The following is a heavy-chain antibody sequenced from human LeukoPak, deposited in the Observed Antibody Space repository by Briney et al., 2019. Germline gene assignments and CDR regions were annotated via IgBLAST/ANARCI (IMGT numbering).Heavy chain of an antibody. J-gene: IGHJ4*02. CDR2: INHSGST. Sequence: SETLSFTCAVYGGSFSGYYWSWIRQPPGKGLEWIGEINHSGSTNYNPSLKSRVTISVDTSKNQFSLKLSSVIAADTAVYYCARTGNGYYDYVWGSYRPPYYFDYWGQGTLVTVSS. D-gene: IGHD3-16*02. V-gene: IGHV4-34*01. CDR3: ARTGNGYYDYVWGSYRPPYYFDY. CDR1: GGSFSGYY.